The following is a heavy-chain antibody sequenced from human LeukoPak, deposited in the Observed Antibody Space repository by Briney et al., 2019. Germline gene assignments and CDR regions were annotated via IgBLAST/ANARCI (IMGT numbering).Heavy chain of an antibody. CDR2: INHSGST. V-gene: IGHV4-34*01. D-gene: IGHD4-23*01. J-gene: IGHJ4*02. CDR3: ARSDYGGDDY. CDR1: GGSFSGCY. Sequence: SETLSLMCVVYGGSFSGCYWSWIRQPPGKGLEWIGEINHSGSTNYNPSLKSRVTISVDTSKNQFSLKLSSVTAADTAVYYCARSDYGGDDYWGQGTLVTVSS.